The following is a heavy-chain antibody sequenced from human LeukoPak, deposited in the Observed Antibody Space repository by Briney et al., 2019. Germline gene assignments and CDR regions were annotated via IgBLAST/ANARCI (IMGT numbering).Heavy chain of an antibody. J-gene: IGHJ4*02. V-gene: IGHV4-59*01. D-gene: IGHD5-12*01. CDR3: ALGGLRFDY. CDR2: FYYSGST. Sequence: PSETLSLTCTVSGGSINSYYWSWIRQPPGKGLEWTGYFYYSGSTNYNPSLKSRVTISVDTSKNQFSLKLSSVTAVDTAVYYCALGGLRFDYWGQGTLVTVSS. CDR1: GGSINSYY.